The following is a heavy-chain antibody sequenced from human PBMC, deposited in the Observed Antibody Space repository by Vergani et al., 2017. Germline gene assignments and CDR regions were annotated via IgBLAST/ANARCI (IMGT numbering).Heavy chain of an antibody. CDR1: GFTFSSHA. D-gene: IGHD1-1*01. V-gene: IGHV3-23*01. Sequence: EVQLLQSEGAVVQPGGSLRLSCVASGFTFSSHAMSWVRQGHGQGLEWVSSIKNTGDSTHYADSVKGRFTISTDNSKNNLYLQMNSQKVEDTAVNYCGRGSDNYNWGQGTLVTVSS. J-gene: IGHJ4*02. CDR2: IKNTGDST. CDR3: GRGSDNYN.